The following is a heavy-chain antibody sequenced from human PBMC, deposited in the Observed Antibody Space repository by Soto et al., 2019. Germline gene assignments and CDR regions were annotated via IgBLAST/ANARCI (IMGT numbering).Heavy chain of an antibody. D-gene: IGHD3-3*01. V-gene: IGHV1-18*01. CDR2: ISAYNGNT. CDR3: ARTLARGPSEWLLSRKYYFDY. J-gene: IGHJ4*02. Sequence: GASVKVSCKASGYTFTNYGIIWVRQAPGQGLEWMGWISAYNGNTNYAQKLQGRVTMTTDTSTSTAYMELRSLRSDDTAVYYCARTLARGPSEWLLSRKYYFDYWGQGTLVTVSS. CDR1: GYTFTNYG.